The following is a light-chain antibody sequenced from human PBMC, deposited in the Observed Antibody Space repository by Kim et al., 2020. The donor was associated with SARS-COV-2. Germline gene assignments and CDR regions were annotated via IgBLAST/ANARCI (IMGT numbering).Light chain of an antibody. J-gene: IGLJ2*01. CDR2: SNN. CDR3: AGWDDSLNGPV. Sequence: QGVTISCSGGSSNIVNNTVNWYQQLPGTAPKRLSYSNNQRPSGVPDRFSGSKSGTSASLSISGLQSEDEADYYCAGWDDSLNGPVFGGGTQLTVL. V-gene: IGLV1-44*01. CDR1: SSNIVNNT.